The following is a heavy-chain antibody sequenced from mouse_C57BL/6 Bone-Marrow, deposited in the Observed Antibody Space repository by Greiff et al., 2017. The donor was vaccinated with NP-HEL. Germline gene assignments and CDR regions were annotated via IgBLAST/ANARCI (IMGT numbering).Heavy chain of an antibody. V-gene: IGHV14-1*01. Sequence: EVQLQQSGAELVRPGASVKLSCTASGFNIKDYYMHWVKQRPEQGLEWIGRIDPEDGDTEYAPKFQGKATMTADTSSNTAYLQLSSLTSEDTAVYYCTTYYDSSYRAMDYWGQGTSVTVSS. CDR2: IDPEDGDT. J-gene: IGHJ4*01. CDR1: GFNIKDYY. D-gene: IGHD1-1*01. CDR3: TTYYDSSYRAMDY.